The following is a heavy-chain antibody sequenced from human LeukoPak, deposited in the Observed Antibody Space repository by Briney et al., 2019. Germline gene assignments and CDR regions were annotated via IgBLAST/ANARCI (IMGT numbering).Heavy chain of an antibody. V-gene: IGHV1-69-2*01. CDR1: GYTFTDYY. D-gene: IGHD3-3*01. CDR3: TTGSGPHY. J-gene: IGHJ4*02. Sequence: ASVKVSCKASGYTFTDYYMHWVQQAPGKGLEWMGRVDPEDGETIYAEKFQGRVTITADTSTDTAYMELSSLRSEDTAVYYCTTGSGPHYWGQGTLVTVSS. CDR2: VDPEDGET.